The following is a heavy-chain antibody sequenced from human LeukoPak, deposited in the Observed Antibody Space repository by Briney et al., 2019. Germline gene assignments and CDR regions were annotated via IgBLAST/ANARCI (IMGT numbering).Heavy chain of an antibody. CDR3: AVYDFWSGSYFDY. D-gene: IGHD3-3*01. CDR1: GFTVSSNY. V-gene: IGHV3-53*01. Sequence: GGSLRLSCAASGFTVSSNYMSWVRQAPGKGLEWVSVIYSGGSTYYADSVKGRFTISRDNSKNTLYLQMNSLRVEDTAVYYCAVYDFWSGSYFDYWGQGTLATVSS. J-gene: IGHJ4*02. CDR2: IYSGGST.